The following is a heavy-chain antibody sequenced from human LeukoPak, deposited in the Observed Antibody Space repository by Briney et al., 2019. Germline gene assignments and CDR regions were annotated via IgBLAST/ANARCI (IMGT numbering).Heavy chain of an antibody. Sequence: SVKVSCKASGGTFSSYAISWVRQAPGQGLEWMGRIIPILGIANYAQKFQGRVTITADKSTSKAYMELSSLRSEDTAVYYCASTDYYDSSGYYNNWFDPWGQGTLVTVSS. V-gene: IGHV1-69*04. J-gene: IGHJ5*02. CDR1: GGTFSSYA. D-gene: IGHD3-22*01. CDR3: ASTDYYDSSGYYNNWFDP. CDR2: IIPILGIA.